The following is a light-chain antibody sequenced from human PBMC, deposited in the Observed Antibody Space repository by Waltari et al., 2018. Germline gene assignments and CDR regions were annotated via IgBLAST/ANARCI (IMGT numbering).Light chain of an antibody. J-gene: IGLJ1*01. Sequence: SYVLTQPPSVSVAPGQTARITCGGNNIGSKSVHWYQRKPGQAPVLVVYEDSARPSGIPEGFSGANSGNTATLTISRVEAGDEADYYCQVWDSSSDPNYVFGTGTKVTVL. V-gene: IGLV3-21*02. CDR2: EDS. CDR1: NIGSKS. CDR3: QVWDSSSDPNYV.